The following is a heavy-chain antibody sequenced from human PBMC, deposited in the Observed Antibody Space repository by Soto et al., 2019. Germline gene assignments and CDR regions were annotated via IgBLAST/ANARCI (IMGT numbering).Heavy chain of an antibody. V-gene: IGHV3-21*01. D-gene: IGHD1-26*01. CDR1: GFTFSSYS. J-gene: IGHJ4*02. CDR3: TRHWLATREFDY. CDR2: ISSSSGHI. Sequence: GGSLRFSCAASGFTFSSYSMNWVRQAPGKGLEWVSSISSSSGHIYYADSLKGRFTISRDNAKNSLYLQMNSLRAEDTAVYYCTRHWLATREFDYWGQGTLVTVSS.